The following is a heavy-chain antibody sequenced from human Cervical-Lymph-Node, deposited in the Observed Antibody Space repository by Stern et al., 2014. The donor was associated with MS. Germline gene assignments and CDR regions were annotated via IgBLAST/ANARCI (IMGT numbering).Heavy chain of an antibody. CDR2: VIPIFNTA. J-gene: IGHJ4*02. V-gene: IGHV1-69*01. CDR1: GGTFSSHS. Sequence: VQLVESGAEARKPGSSVKVSCKASGGTFSSHSFSRVRQAPGQGLEWMGQVIPIFNTANYAQKFQGRVTMTADGSTSTVYMELSSLRSEDTAVYYCAREGTETAVAAFDLWGQGTLVTVSS. CDR3: AREGTETAVAAFDL. D-gene: IGHD6-19*01.